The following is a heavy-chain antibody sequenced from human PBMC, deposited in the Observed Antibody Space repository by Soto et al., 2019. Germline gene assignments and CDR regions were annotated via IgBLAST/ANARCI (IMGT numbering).Heavy chain of an antibody. D-gene: IGHD1-26*01. CDR1: SDSISSGGYY. CDR2: IYYSGST. V-gene: IGHV4-31*03. Sequence: SETLSLTCTVSSDSISSGGYYWSWIRQHPGKGLEWIGYIYYSGSTYYNPSLKSRVTISVDTSKNQFSLKLSSVTAADTAVYYCAREVYSYGMDVWGQGTTVTVSS. CDR3: AREVYSYGMDV. J-gene: IGHJ6*02.